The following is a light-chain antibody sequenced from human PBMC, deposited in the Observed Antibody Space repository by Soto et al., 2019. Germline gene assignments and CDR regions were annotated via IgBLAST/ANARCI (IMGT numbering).Light chain of an antibody. CDR1: SSDVGGYNY. J-gene: IGLJ1*01. CDR2: DVS. V-gene: IGLV2-14*01. Sequence: QSALTQPASVSGSPGQSIAISCTGTSSDVGGYNYVSWYQQHPGKAPKLRVYDVSNRPSGVSNRFSGSKSGNTASLTISGRQAEDEADYYCSSYTSSSTYVFGTGTKVTVL. CDR3: SSYTSSSTYV.